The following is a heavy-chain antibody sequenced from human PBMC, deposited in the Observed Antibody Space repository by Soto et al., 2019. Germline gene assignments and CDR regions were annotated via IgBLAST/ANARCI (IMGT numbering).Heavy chain of an antibody. V-gene: IGHV3-30*18. CDR1: GFTFSSYG. Sequence: TGGSLRLSCAASGFTFSSYGMHWVRQAPGKGLEWVAVISYDGSNKYYADSVKGRFTISRDNSKNTLYLQMNSLRAGDTAVYYCANLPLDDYGDYKFDYWGQGTLVTVSS. D-gene: IGHD4-17*01. CDR2: ISYDGSNK. CDR3: ANLPLDDYGDYKFDY. J-gene: IGHJ4*02.